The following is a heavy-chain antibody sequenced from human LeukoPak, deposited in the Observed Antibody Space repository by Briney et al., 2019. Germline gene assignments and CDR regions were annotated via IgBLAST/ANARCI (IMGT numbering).Heavy chain of an antibody. J-gene: IGHJ6*03. CDR2: IYTSGST. V-gene: IGHV4-61*02. CDR3: ARGANYYGSGSYSLYYYYMDV. D-gene: IGHD3-10*01. Sequence: SETLSLTCTVSGGSISSGSYYWSRIRQPAGKGLEWIGRIYTSGSTNYNPSLKSRVTISVDTSKNQFSLKLSSVTAADTAVYYCARGANYYGSGSYSLYYYYMDVWGKGTTVTVSS. CDR1: GGSISSGSYY.